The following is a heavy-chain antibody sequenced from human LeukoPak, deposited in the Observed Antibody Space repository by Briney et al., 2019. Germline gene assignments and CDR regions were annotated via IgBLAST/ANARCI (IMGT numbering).Heavy chain of an antibody. CDR3: AKGGAYYYDSSGRRDY. J-gene: IGHJ4*02. D-gene: IGHD3-22*01. V-gene: IGHV3-23*01. CDR1: GFTFSSYA. Sequence: GGSLRLSCAASGFTFSSYAMRWVRQAPGKGLEWVSAISGSGGSTYYADSVKGRFTISRDNSKNTLYLQMNSLRAEDTAVYYCAKGGAYYYDSSGRRDYWGQGTLVTVSS. CDR2: ISGSGGST.